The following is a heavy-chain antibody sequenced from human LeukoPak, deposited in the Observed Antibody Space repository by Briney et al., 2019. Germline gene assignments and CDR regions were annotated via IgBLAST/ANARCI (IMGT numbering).Heavy chain of an antibody. CDR3: ARDSISGSYVHFDD. Sequence: ASVKVSCKASGYAFTRYSMNWVRQAPGQGLEGMGWINTNTGTPTYAQGFTGRFVFSLDTSVNTAYLQISSLKAEDTAVYYCARDSISGSYVHFDDWGQGTLVTVSS. CDR1: GYAFTRYS. V-gene: IGHV7-4-1*02. J-gene: IGHJ4*02. CDR2: INTNTGTP. D-gene: IGHD1-26*01.